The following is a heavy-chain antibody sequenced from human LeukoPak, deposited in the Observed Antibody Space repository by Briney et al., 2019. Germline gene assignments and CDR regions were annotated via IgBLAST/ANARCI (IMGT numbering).Heavy chain of an antibody. J-gene: IGHJ4*02. CDR2: IVVGGGNT. V-gene: IGHV1-58*01. CDR3: AAFSASTFGGVIVMPEYYFDY. CDR1: GFTFTSSA. D-gene: IGHD3-16*02. Sequence: GASVKVSCKASGFTFTSSAVQWVRQARGQRLEWIGWIVVGGGNTNYAQKFQERVTITRDMSTSTAYMELSSLRSEDTAVYYCAAFSASTFGGVIVMPEYYFDYWGQGTLVTVSS.